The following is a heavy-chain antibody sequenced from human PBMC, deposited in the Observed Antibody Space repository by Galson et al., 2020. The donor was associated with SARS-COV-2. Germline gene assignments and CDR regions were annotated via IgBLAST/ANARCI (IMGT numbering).Heavy chain of an antibody. CDR1: GFTFSDYY. CDR2: ISSSGSTI. Sequence: KIGESLKISCAASGFTFSDYYMSWIRQAPGKGLEWVSYISSSGSTIYYADSVKGRFTISRDNAKNSLYLQMNSLRAEDTAVYYCARDSADDYGSGSYYYGMDVWGQGTTVTVSS. J-gene: IGHJ6*02. CDR3: ARDSADDYGSGSYYYGMDV. D-gene: IGHD3-10*01. V-gene: IGHV3-11*01.